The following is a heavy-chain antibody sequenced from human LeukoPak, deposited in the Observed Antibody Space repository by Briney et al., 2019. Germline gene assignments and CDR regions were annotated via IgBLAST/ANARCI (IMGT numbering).Heavy chain of an antibody. CDR3: ARPRPHDYYFDL. J-gene: IGHJ4*02. D-gene: IGHD1-1*01. V-gene: IGHV3-20*04. CDR2: INWSGVNT. Sequence: GGTLRLSCAASGFTFNSYWMHWVRQAPGKGLEWVSGINWSGVNTGYADSVKGRFTISRDNAKSSLYLQMNNLRVEDTALYYCARPRPHDYYFDLWGQGTLVTVSS. CDR1: GFTFNSYW.